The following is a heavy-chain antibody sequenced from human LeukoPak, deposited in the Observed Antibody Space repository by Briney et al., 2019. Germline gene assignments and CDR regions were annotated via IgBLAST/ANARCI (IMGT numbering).Heavy chain of an antibody. D-gene: IGHD6-13*01. Sequence: GGSLRLSCAASGFTFSSYWMHWVRQAPGKGLVWVSRINSDGSSTSYADSVKGRFTISRGNAKNTLYLQMNSLRAEDTAVYYCARSYSSWYSFDYWGQGTLVTVSS. CDR1: GFTFSSYW. J-gene: IGHJ4*02. V-gene: IGHV3-74*01. CDR2: INSDGSST. CDR3: ARSYSSWYSFDY.